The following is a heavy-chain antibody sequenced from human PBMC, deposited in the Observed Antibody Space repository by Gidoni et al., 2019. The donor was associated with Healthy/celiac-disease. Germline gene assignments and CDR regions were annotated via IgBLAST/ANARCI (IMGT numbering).Heavy chain of an antibody. CDR2: ISYDGSNK. CDR3: AKDRLDFWSGYLGWFDP. V-gene: IGHV3-30*18. D-gene: IGHD3-3*01. J-gene: IGHJ5*02. Sequence: QVQLVESGGGVVQPGRSLRLSCAASGFTFSSSGMHWVRQAPGKGLEWVAVISYDGSNKYYADSVKGRFTISRDNSKNTLYLQMNSLRAEDTAVYYCAKDRLDFWSGYLGWFDPWGQGTLVTVSS. CDR1: GFTFSSSG.